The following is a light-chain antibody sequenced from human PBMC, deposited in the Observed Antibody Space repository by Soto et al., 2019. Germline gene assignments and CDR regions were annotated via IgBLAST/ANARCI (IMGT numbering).Light chain of an antibody. J-gene: IGKJ1*01. CDR1: QSISNW. Sequence: DIQMTQSPSTLSASVGDRVTITCRASQSISNWLAWYQQRPGKAPKLLIYEASNLESEVPSRFSGSGSGTEFTLTISSLQPDDFATDYCQQYKTYSRLTFGQGTKVEIK. CDR3: QQYKTYSRLT. CDR2: EAS. V-gene: IGKV1-5*03.